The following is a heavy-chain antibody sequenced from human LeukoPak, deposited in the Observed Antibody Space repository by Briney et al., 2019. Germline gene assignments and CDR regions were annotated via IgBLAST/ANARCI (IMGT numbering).Heavy chain of an antibody. D-gene: IGHD2-21*02. CDR3: ARVEVVVTAMIDY. V-gene: IGHV4-39*07. Sequence: SETLSLTCTVSGGSISSSSHYWGRIRQPPGKGLEWIGSINYSGSTCYNPSLKSRVTISVDTSKNQFSLKLSSVTAADTAVYYCARVEVVVTAMIDYWGQGTLVTVSS. CDR1: GGSISSSSHY. J-gene: IGHJ4*02. CDR2: INYSGST.